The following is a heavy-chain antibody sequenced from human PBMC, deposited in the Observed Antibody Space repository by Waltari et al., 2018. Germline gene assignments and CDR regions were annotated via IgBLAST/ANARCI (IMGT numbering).Heavy chain of an antibody. CDR2: IYYSGST. CDR1: GGSISSGGYY. CDR3: ARGYSSSWYIQFDY. J-gene: IGHJ4*02. Sequence: QVQLQESGPGLVKPSQTLSLTCTVSGGSISSGGYYWSWIRQHPGKGLDWIGYIYYSGSTYYNPSLKSRVTISVDTSKNQFSLKLSSVTAADTAVYYCARGYSSSWYIQFDYWGQGTLVTVSS. D-gene: IGHD6-13*01. V-gene: IGHV4-31*03.